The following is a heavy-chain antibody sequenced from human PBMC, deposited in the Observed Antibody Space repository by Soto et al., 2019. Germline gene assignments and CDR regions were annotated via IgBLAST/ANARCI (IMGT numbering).Heavy chain of an antibody. CDR3: ARHSGSYYFDY. CDR2: IYYSGST. Sequence: SETLSLTCTVSGGSISSSSYYWGWIRQPPGKGLEWIGSIYYSGSTYYNPSLKSRVTISVDTPKNQFSLKLSSVTAADTAVYYCARHSGSYYFDYWGQGTLVTVSS. CDR1: GGSISSSSYY. V-gene: IGHV4-39*01. J-gene: IGHJ4*02. D-gene: IGHD1-26*01.